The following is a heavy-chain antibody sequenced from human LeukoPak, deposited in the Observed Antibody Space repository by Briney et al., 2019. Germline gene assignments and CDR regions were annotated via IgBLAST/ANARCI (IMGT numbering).Heavy chain of an antibody. CDR1: GGSMSSSGYC. Sequence: SETLSLTCTVSGGSMSSSGYCWGWIRQPPGKGLEWIGYVYYSGSTHYNPSLKSRVTISIDTSKNQFSLRLNSVTAADTAVYYCAREPIVGATLDYWGQGTLVTVSS. D-gene: IGHD1-26*01. CDR2: VYYSGST. J-gene: IGHJ4*02. V-gene: IGHV4-61*08. CDR3: AREPIVGATLDY.